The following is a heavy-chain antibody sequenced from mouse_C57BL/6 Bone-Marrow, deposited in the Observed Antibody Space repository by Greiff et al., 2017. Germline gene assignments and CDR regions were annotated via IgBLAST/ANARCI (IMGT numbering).Heavy chain of an antibody. Sequence: QVQLQQSGAELVRPGTSVKVSCKASGYAFTNYLIEWVKQRPGQGLEWIGVINPGSGGTTYNAKFKGKATLTADKSSSTAYMQLSSLTSEDSAVDFCASYYGSYGSAYWGQGTLVTFSA. CDR1: GYAFTNYL. CDR2: INPGSGGT. J-gene: IGHJ3*01. CDR3: ASYYGSYGSAY. D-gene: IGHD2-1*01. V-gene: IGHV1-54*01.